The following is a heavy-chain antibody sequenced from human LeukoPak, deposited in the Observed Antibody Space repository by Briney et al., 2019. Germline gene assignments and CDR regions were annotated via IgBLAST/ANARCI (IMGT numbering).Heavy chain of an antibody. CDR1: GYTFTSYG. V-gene: IGHV1-18*01. D-gene: IGHD6-19*01. Sequence: ASVKVSCKASGYTFTSYGISWVRQAPGQGLEWMAWISAYNGNTNYAQKLQGRVTMTTDTSTSTAYMELRSLRSDDTAVYYCARGVVAVAGTSYYYYYYMDVWGKGTTVTVSS. CDR2: ISAYNGNT. J-gene: IGHJ6*03. CDR3: ARGVVAVAGTSYYYYYYMDV.